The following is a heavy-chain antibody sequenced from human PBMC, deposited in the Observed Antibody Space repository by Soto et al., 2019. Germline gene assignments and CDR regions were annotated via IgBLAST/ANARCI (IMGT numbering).Heavy chain of an antibody. V-gene: IGHV3-74*01. J-gene: IGHJ4*02. Sequence: EVQLVESGGGSVQTGGSLRISCAASGFTFGSYWMDWVHQAPGKGLVWVSRINGDGSRTTYADSVKGRFTISRDNAQNTLYLQMNSLRADDTAVYYCSRETLWFGESPKSGGQGTLVTVSS. D-gene: IGHD3-10*01. CDR1: GFTFGSYW. CDR3: SRETLWFGESPKS. CDR2: INGDGSRT.